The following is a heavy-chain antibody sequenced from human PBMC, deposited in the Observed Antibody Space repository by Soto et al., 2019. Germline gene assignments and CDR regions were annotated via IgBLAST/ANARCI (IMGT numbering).Heavy chain of an antibody. Sequence: QVQLVQSGAEVKKPGSSVKVSCKASGGTFSSYAISWVRQAPGQGLEWMGGIIPIFGTANYAQKFQGRVTITADKSTSTAYMGRSSLRSEDTAVYYWGRGGLEGFGGGGMDVWGQGTTVTVSS. CDR3: GRGGLEGFGGGGMDV. D-gene: IGHD3-10*01. CDR2: IIPIFGTA. V-gene: IGHV1-69*06. J-gene: IGHJ6*02. CDR1: GGTFSSYA.